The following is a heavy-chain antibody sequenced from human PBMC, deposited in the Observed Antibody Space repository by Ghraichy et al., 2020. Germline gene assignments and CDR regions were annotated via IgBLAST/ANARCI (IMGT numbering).Heavy chain of an antibody. V-gene: IGHV3-33*01. CDR1: GFTFSSYG. J-gene: IGHJ4*02. CDR3: ARDPGVRSYYFDY. CDR2: IWYDGSKK. D-gene: IGHD3-10*01. Sequence: GESLNISCAASGFTFSSYGMHWVRQAPGKGLEWVALIWYDGSKKYYGDSVQGRFTISRDDSKNTLYLQMNSPRAEDTAEYFCARDPGVRSYYFDYWGQGTLVTVSS.